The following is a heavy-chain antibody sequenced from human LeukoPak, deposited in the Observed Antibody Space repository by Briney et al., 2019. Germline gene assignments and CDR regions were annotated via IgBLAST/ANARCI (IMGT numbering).Heavy chain of an antibody. D-gene: IGHD1-1*01. V-gene: IGHV3-23*01. CDR3: AKKEGVSTTSFDY. J-gene: IGHJ4*02. Sequence: PGGSLRLSCVASGFTFSSYTMNWVRQAPGKGLEWVSTISGSVDRTYYADSVKGRFTISRDNSKNTLYLQMKSLRAEDTAVYYCAKKEGVSTTSFDYWGQGTLVTVSS. CDR2: ISGSVDRT. CDR1: GFTFSSYT.